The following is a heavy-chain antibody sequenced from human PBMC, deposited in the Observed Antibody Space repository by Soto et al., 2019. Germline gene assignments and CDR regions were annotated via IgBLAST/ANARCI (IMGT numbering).Heavy chain of an antibody. CDR2: IYHSGST. CDR1: GYSISSGYY. J-gene: IGHJ5*02. Sequence: SETLSLTCAVSGYSISSGYYWGWIRQPPGKGLEWIGSIYHSGSTYYNPSLKSRVTISVDTSKNQFSLKLSSVTAADTAVYYCARELSSSWYLNWFDPWGQGTLVTVSS. D-gene: IGHD6-13*01. CDR3: ARELSSSWYLNWFDP. V-gene: IGHV4-38-2*02.